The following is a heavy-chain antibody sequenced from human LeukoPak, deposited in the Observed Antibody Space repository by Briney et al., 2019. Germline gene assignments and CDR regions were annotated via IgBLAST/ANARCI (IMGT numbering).Heavy chain of an antibody. V-gene: IGHV4-34*01. Sequence: SETLSLTCAVYGGSFSGYYWSWIRQPPGKGLEWIGEINHSGSTNYNPSLKSRVTISVDTSKNQFFLKLSSVTAADTAVYYCARGPHTGVNYYDSSGYYYWGQGTLVTVSS. CDR1: GGSFSGYY. J-gene: IGHJ4*02. CDR3: ARGPHTGVNYYDSSGYYY. CDR2: INHSGST. D-gene: IGHD3-22*01.